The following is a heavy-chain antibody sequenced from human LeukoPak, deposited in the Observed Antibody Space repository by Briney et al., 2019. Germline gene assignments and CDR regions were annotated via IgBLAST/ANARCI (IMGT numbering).Heavy chain of an antibody. Sequence: GAPVKVSCKASGYTFTNYDINWVRQASGQGLDWMGWMNPNSGNTGYAQKFQGRVTMTRNTSISTAYMELSSLSSEDTAVYYCARGPGCISTSCPYYFDYWGQGTLVTVSS. J-gene: IGHJ4*02. CDR3: ARGPGCISTSCPYYFDY. V-gene: IGHV1-8*01. CDR1: GYTFTNYD. CDR2: MNPNSGNT. D-gene: IGHD2-2*01.